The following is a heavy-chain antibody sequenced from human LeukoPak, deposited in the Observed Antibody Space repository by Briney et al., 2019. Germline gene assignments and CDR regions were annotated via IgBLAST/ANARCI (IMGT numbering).Heavy chain of an antibody. CDR2: IYSDSGGST. V-gene: IGHV3-66*01. Sequence: GGSLRLSCAASGFAVSSNYMSWVRQAPGKGLEWVSVIYSDSGGSTYYADSVKGRFTMSRDNSKNTLYLHMNSLRAEDTAVYYCARGFTHDYGDYFDYWGQGTLVTVSS. CDR3: ARGFTHDYGDYFDY. CDR1: GFAVSSNY. J-gene: IGHJ4*02. D-gene: IGHD4-17*01.